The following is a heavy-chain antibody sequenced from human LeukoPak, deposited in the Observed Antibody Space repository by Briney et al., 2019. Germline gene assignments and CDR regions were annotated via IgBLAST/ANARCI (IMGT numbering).Heavy chain of an antibody. CDR2: ISYDGSNK. D-gene: IGHD5-18*01. V-gene: IGHV3-30*18. Sequence: GRSLRLSCAASGFTFSSYGMHWVRQAPGKGLEWVAVISYDGSNKYYADSVKGRFTISRDNSKNTLYLQMNSLRAEDTAVYYCAKGGEKLWLPDDYWGQGTLVTVSS. CDR3: AKGGEKLWLPDDY. CDR1: GFTFSSYG. J-gene: IGHJ4*02.